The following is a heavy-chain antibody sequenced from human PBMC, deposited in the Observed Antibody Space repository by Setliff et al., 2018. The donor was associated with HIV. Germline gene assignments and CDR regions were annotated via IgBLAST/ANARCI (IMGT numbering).Heavy chain of an antibody. CDR3: AKDRFSDSSAPGDAFDV. Sequence: PGGSLRLSCAASGFTFSSYWMHWVRQAPGKGLVWVSHINSDESSTSYLDSVNGRFTISRDNSKNTLYLQLNSLRAEDTAVYYCAKDRFSDSSAPGDAFDVWGVGTLVTVSS. D-gene: IGHD3-22*01. CDR2: INSDESST. CDR1: GFTFSSYW. V-gene: IGHV3-74*01. J-gene: IGHJ3*01.